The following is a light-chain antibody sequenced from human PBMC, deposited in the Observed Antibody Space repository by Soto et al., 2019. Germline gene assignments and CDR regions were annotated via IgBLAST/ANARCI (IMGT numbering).Light chain of an antibody. CDR2: GAS. CDR3: HQYGSSPYT. CDR1: QSVSSNY. Sequence: EIVLTQSPGTLSLSPGERATLSCRASQSVSSNYLTWYQQKPGQTPRLLIYGASSRATGIPDRFSGSGSGRDFTLTISRLEPEDFAVYYCHQYGSSPYTFGQGTKLAIK. V-gene: IGKV3-20*01. J-gene: IGKJ2*01.